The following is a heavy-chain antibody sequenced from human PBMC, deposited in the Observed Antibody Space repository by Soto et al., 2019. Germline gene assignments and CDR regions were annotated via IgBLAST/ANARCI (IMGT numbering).Heavy chain of an antibody. Sequence: VASVKVSCKASGYTFTGYYIHWVRQAPGQGLEWMGWINPNSGGTNYAQKFQGRVTMTRDTSITTAYMELSSLRSDDTAVYYCARTLGIAVAGAKFDFWGQGTLVTVSS. D-gene: IGHD6-19*01. V-gene: IGHV1-2*02. CDR3: ARTLGIAVAGAKFDF. CDR1: GYTFTGYY. J-gene: IGHJ4*02. CDR2: INPNSGGT.